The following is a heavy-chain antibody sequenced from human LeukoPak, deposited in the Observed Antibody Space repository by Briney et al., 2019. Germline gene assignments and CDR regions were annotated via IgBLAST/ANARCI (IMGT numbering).Heavy chain of an antibody. CDR3: ARDPHDYGAPFDS. Sequence: GGSLILSCAASGFTFSDYYMSWIRQAPGKGLEWISYISSSGTYTNYADSVKGRFTISRDNAMNSLYLQMNSLRAEDTGAYYCARDPHDYGAPFDSWGQGTLVTVSS. CDR1: GFTFSDYY. V-gene: IGHV3-11*06. J-gene: IGHJ4*02. D-gene: IGHD4-17*01. CDR2: ISSSGTYT.